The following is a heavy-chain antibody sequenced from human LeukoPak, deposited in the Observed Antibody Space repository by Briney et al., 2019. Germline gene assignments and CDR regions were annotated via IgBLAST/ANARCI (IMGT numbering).Heavy chain of an antibody. D-gene: IGHD3-22*01. J-gene: IGHJ4*02. V-gene: IGHV3-23*01. Sequence: GGSLTLSCAASGFTFSSYAMSWVRQPPGKGLEWVSGISTSGGSSSYADSVKGRLSISRDNPRNTLFMQMNSLRAEDTAVYFCAIMHPYYDGSGYWVQWGQGTLVAV. CDR2: ISTSGGSS. CDR3: AIMHPYYDGSGYWVQ. CDR1: GFTFSSYA.